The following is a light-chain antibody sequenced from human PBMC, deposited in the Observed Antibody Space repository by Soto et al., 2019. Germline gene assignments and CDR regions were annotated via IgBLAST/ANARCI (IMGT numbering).Light chain of an antibody. J-gene: IGKJ3*01. CDR1: QSISSY. CDR3: QQSYSTPT. CDR2: AAS. Sequence: DLQMRHSPSSLSASVGDRXXIPFRASQSISSYLNWYQQKPGKAPKLLIYAASSLQSGVPSRFSGSGSGTDFTFTISSLQPEDFATYYCQQSYSTPTFGPGTKVDIK. V-gene: IGKV1-39*01.